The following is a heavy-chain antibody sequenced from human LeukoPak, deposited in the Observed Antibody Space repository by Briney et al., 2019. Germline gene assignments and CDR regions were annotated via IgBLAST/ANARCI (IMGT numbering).Heavy chain of an antibody. V-gene: IGHV1-46*01. CDR2: INPSGGST. Sequence: GASVKVSCKASGYTFTSYYMHWVRQAPGQGLEWMGIINPSGGSTSYAQKFQGRVTMTRDTSTSTVYMELSSLRSEDTAVYYCARDGGGYYGSGSYYGMDVWGKGTTVTVSS. CDR3: ARDGGGYYGSGSYYGMDV. CDR1: GYTFTSYY. D-gene: IGHD3-10*01. J-gene: IGHJ6*04.